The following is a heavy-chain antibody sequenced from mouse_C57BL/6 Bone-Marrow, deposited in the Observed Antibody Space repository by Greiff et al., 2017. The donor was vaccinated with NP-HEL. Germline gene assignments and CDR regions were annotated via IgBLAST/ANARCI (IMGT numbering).Heavy chain of an antibody. D-gene: IGHD2-5*01. CDR2: IHPNSGST. J-gene: IGHJ4*01. Sequence: QVQLQQPGAELVKPGASVKLSCKASGYTFTSYWMHWVKQRPGQGLEWIGMIHPNSGSTNYNEKFKSKATLTVDKSSSPAYMQLSSLTSEDSEVDYCAKRSIVKNYAMDYWGQGTSVTVSS. CDR3: AKRSIVKNYAMDY. V-gene: IGHV1-64*01. CDR1: GYTFTSYW.